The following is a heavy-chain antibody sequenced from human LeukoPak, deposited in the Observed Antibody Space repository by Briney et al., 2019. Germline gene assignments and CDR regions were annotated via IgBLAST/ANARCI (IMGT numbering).Heavy chain of an antibody. CDR3: VRDFDWGPDY. V-gene: IGHV1-2*02. D-gene: IGHD3-9*01. CDR2: INGKSGAT. CDR1: GYTFTNYF. J-gene: IGHJ4*02. Sequence: ASVKVSCKASGYTFTNYFMHWVRQAPGQGLEWMGWINGKSGATFYAQKFQDRITVTRDTSISTMYLEVNRLTTDDTAVYYCVRDFDWGPDYWGQGTLVAVSS.